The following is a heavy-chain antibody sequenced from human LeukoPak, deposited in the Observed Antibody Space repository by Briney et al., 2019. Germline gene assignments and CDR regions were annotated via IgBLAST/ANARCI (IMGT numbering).Heavy chain of an antibody. CDR1: GYTFTSYD. V-gene: IGHV1-8*01. D-gene: IGHD6-13*01. CDR3: ARVPSRNRRIAAAVYY. J-gene: IGHJ4*02. Sequence: EPSVKVSCKASGYTFTSYDINWVRKANGQGHELKGWMNPNSGNTGYAQKFQGRVTMTRNTSISTAYMELSSLRSEDTAVYYCARVPSRNRRIAAAVYYWGQGTLVTVSS. CDR2: MNPNSGNT.